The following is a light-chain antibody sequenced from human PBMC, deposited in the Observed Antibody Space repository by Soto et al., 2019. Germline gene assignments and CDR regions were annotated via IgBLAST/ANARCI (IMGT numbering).Light chain of an antibody. CDR1: QSIGSN. Sequence: EIFMTQSPATLSVSPGERATLSCRASQSIGSNLAWYQHKPGQAPRLLIYGASSKATGIPARFSGSESATEFTLTISSLQSEDFDVYYCQQYFNWQWTLGRGTKVDIK. J-gene: IGKJ1*01. CDR3: QQYFNWQWT. CDR2: GAS. V-gene: IGKV3-15*01.